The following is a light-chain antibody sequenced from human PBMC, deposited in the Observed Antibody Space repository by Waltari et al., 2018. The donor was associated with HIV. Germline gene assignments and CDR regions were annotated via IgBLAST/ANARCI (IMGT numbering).Light chain of an antibody. CDR3: SSYTTSDSVV. CDR2: GAS. J-gene: IGLJ3*02. V-gene: IGLV2-14*01. Sequence: QSALTQPASVSGSPGQSISISCTGPTSAISSYTSVSWYLHRPGQAPKLLIYGASHRPSGVSHRFSASTFGNTASLTISGLQTDDEGDYYCSSYTTSDSVVFGGGTRLTVL. CDR1: TSAISSYTS.